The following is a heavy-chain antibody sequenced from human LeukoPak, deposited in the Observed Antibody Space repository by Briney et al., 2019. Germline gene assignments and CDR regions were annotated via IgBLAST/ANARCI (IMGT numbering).Heavy chain of an antibody. D-gene: IGHD3-10*01. CDR2: IYHSGST. J-gene: IGHJ4*02. CDR1: GGSISSSNW. V-gene: IGHV4-4*02. Sequence: SGTLSLTCAVSGGSISSSNWWSWVRQPPGKGLEWIGEIYHSGSTNYNPSLKSRVTISVDRSKNQFSLKLSSVTAADTAVYYCARVTPFITMVRGVTPDYSDYWGQGTLVTVSS. CDR3: ARVTPFITMVRGVTPDYSDY.